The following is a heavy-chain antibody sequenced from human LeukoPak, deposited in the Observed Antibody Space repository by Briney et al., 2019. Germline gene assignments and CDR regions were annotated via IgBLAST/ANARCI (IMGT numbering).Heavy chain of an antibody. J-gene: IGHJ4*02. CDR2: IYTSGSN. V-gene: IGHV4-4*07. CDR3: ARAGRTTVTTSYYFDN. Sequence: SETLSLTCTVSGASISSYYWSWVRQPAGKGLEWIGRIYTSGSNNYNPSLKSRVTMSVDTSKNQFSLKLSSVTAADTAVYYCARAGRTTVTTSYYFDNWGQGSLVTVSS. CDR1: GASISSYY. D-gene: IGHD4-17*01.